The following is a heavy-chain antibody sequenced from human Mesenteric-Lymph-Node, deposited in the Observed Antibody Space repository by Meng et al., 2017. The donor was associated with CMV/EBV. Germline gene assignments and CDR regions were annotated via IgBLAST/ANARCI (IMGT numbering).Heavy chain of an antibody. J-gene: IGHJ6*02. CDR2: IYSGGRA. CDR1: GFSVDNNY. CDR3: ARDFGPDIVVTPNYYYYGMDV. Sequence: GESLKISCAASGFSVDNNYMSWVRQAPGKGLEWVSIIYSGGRAYYVDSVKGRFIISRDNAKNSLYLQMNSLRAEDTAVYYCARDFGPDIVVTPNYYYYGMDVWGQGTTVTVSS. V-gene: IGHV3-66*01. D-gene: IGHD2-2*01.